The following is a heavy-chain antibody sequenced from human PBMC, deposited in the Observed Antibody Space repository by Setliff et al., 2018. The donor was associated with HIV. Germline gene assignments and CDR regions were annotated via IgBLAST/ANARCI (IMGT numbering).Heavy chain of an antibody. Sequence: GGSLRLSCAASGFTFNSYGMHWVRQAPGKGLEWVALIWYDASKKEYADSVKGRFNILRDDSKKTVDLQMNSLRADDTAVYYCARLIVVVPVAMGPYFDYWGQGSLVTVSS. J-gene: IGHJ4*02. V-gene: IGHV3-33*01. D-gene: IGHD2-2*01. CDR2: IWYDASKK. CDR3: ARLIVVVPVAMGPYFDY. CDR1: GFTFNSYG.